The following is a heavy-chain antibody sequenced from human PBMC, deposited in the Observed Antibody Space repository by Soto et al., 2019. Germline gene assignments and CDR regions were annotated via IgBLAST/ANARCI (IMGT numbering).Heavy chain of an antibody. Sequence: QVQLVESGGGLVKPGGSLRLSCAASGFTFSDYYMSWIRQAPGKGLEWVSYISSSSSDTNYADSVKGRFTIARENAKNSLYLQMNSLRAEDTAVYYCARDGRPRGDFYGMDVWGQGTTVTVSS. J-gene: IGHJ6*02. CDR3: ARDGRPRGDFYGMDV. CDR1: GFTFSDYY. V-gene: IGHV3-11*06. D-gene: IGHD3-10*01. CDR2: ISSSSSDT.